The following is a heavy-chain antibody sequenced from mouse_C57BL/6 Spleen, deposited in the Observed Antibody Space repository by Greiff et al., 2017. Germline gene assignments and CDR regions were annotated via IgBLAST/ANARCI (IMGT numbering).Heavy chain of an antibody. CDR1: GYAFSSSW. D-gene: IGHD1-1*01. V-gene: IGHV1-82*01. J-gene: IGHJ4*01. CDR3: ARASLYYGSSYGAMDY. CDR2: IYPGDGDT. Sequence: QVQLKESGPELVKPGASVKISCKASGYAFSSSWMNWVKQRPGKGLEWIGRIYPGDGDTNYNGKFKGKATLTADKSSSTAYMQLSSLTSEDSAVYFCARASLYYGSSYGAMDYWGQGTSVTVSS.